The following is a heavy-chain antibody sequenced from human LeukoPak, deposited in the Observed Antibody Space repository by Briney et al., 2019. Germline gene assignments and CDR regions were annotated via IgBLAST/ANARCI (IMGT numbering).Heavy chain of an antibody. V-gene: IGHV3-15*04. CDR2: IESKTDGETT. CDR1: GFSFTDAW. J-gene: IGHJ4*02. D-gene: IGHD3-10*01. CDR3: STYGSGRKFDY. Sequence: GGSHRLSCVGSGFSFTDAWMSWVRQIPGKGLEWVGRIESKTDGETTDYATPVKDRFIISRDDSTNTLYLQMNSLKSEDTAVFYCSTYGSGRKFDYWGQGTLVTVSS.